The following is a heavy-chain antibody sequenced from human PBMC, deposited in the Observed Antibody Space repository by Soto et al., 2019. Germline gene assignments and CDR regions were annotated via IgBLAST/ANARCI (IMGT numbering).Heavy chain of an antibody. CDR1: GFTFSSFS. Sequence: GGSLRLSCAASGFTFSSFSMSWVRQAPGKGLEWVSAISGSGGSTYYADSVKGRFTISRDNSKNTLYLQMNSLRAEDTAVYYCAKDPDPVFSLVVNNYWGQGTLVTVSS. CDR2: ISGSGGST. J-gene: IGHJ4*02. V-gene: IGHV3-23*01. CDR3: AKDPDPVFSLVVNNY. D-gene: IGHD3-22*01.